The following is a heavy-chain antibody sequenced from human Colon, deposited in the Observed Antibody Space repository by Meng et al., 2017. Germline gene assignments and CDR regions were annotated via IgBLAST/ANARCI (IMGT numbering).Heavy chain of an antibody. CDR1: GGSFSDNH. J-gene: IGHJ5*02. CDR3: ARGRYSGYLP. Sequence: VPLPPWCVGPLKPSETLSLTCAVYGGSFSDNHWSWVRQPPGKGLEWIGEINHDGNTNYNPSLKSRVTISVDTSKNQFSLKLSSVTAADTAVYYCARGRYSGYLPWGQGTLVTVSS. D-gene: IGHD5-12*01. V-gene: IGHV4-34*01. CDR2: INHDGNT.